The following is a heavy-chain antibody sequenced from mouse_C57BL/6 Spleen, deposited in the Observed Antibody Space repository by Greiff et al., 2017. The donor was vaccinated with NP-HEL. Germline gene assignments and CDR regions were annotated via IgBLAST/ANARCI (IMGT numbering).Heavy chain of an antibody. D-gene: IGHD1-1*01. CDR1: GFNIKDDY. CDR2: IDPENGDT. V-gene: IGHV14-4*01. J-gene: IGHJ1*03. Sequence: EVQLQQSGAELVRPGASVKLSCTASGFNIKDDYMHWVKQRPEQGLEWIGWIDPENGDTEYASKFQGKATITADTSSNTAYLQLSSLTSEDTAVYYGTTTVVATEWYFDVWGTGTTVTVSS. CDR3: TTTVVATEWYFDV.